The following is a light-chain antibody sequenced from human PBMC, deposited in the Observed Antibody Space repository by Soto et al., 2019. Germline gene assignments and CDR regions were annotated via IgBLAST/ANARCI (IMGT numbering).Light chain of an antibody. V-gene: IGLV2-11*01. J-gene: IGLJ1*01. CDR2: DVT. CDR1: SSDVGGYNY. Sequence: QSALTQPRSVSGSPGQSVTISCTGTSSDVGGYNYVSWYQQNPGKAPKLMIHDVTKRPSGVPDRFSGPKSGNTASLTISVLQAEDEADYYCCSYAGNYTYVFGTGTKLTVL. CDR3: CSYAGNYTYV.